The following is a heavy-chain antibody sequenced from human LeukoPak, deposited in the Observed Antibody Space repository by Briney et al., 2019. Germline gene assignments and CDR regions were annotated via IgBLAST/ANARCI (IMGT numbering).Heavy chain of an antibody. D-gene: IGHD6-19*01. CDR2: MNPNSGNK. Sequence: GASVKVSCKDSGYTFTSYDINWVRQATRQGLDWMEWMNPNSGNKGYAQKFQGRVNMTRNTSISTAYMELSSLRSEDTAVYYCARGLRRHSGPSPVDYWGQGTLVTVSS. CDR3: ARGLRRHSGPSPVDY. V-gene: IGHV1-8*01. J-gene: IGHJ4*02. CDR1: GYTFTSYD.